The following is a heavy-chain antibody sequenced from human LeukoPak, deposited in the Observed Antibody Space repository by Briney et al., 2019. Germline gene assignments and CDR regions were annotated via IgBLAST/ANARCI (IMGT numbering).Heavy chain of an antibody. D-gene: IGHD5-12*01. CDR3: ARVGEDGYKTYYFDY. Sequence: GGSLRLSCAASGFAVSSNYMSWVRQAPGKGLEWVSVIYSGGSTYYADSVKGRFTISRDNSKNTLYLQMNSLRAEDTAVYYCARVGEDGYKTYYFDYWGQGTLVTVSS. J-gene: IGHJ4*02. V-gene: IGHV3-66*01. CDR2: IYSGGST. CDR1: GFAVSSNY.